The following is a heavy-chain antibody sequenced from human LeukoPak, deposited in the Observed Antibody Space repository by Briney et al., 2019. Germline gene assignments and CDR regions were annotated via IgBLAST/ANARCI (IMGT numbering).Heavy chain of an antibody. J-gene: IGHJ4*02. V-gene: IGHV3-48*04. Sequence: GGSLRLSCAASGFTFSSHAMSWVRQAPEKGLEWVSYISSSGSTIYYADSVKGRFTISRDNAKNSLYLQMNSLRAEDTAVYYCARERGSSSWYYFDYWGQGTLVTVSS. CDR2: ISSSGSTI. D-gene: IGHD6-13*01. CDR1: GFTFSSHA. CDR3: ARERGSSSWYYFDY.